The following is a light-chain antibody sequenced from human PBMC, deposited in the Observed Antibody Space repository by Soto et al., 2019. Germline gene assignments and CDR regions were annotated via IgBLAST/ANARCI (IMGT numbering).Light chain of an antibody. CDR3: QQSYSTPEWT. CDR2: AAS. CDR1: QSISSY. V-gene: IGKV1-39*01. J-gene: IGKJ1*01. Sequence: DIQMTQSPSSLSASVGDRVTITCRASQSISSYLNWYKQKPGKAPQLLIYAASSLQIGPHSRFSGSRSETDFTLTISSLQPEDFATYYCQQSYSTPEWTFGQGTKVEIK.